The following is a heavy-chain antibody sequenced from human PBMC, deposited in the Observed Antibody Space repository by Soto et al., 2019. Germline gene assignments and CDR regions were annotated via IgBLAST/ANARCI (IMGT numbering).Heavy chain of an antibody. D-gene: IGHD3-16*01. CDR3: ARHESLGIMITFGGVVDY. V-gene: IGHV1-69*13. CDR1: GGTFSSYA. CDR2: IIPIFGTA. J-gene: IGHJ4*02. Sequence: SVKVSCKASGGTFSSYAISWVRQAPGQGLEWMGGIIPIFGTANYAQKFQGRVTITADESTSTAYMELSSLRSEDTAVYYCARHESLGIMITFGGVVDYWGQGTLVTVSS.